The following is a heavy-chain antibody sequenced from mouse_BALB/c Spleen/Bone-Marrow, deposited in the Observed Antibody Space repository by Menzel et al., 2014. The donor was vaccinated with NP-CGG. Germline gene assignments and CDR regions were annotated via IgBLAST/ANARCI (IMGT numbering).Heavy chain of an antibody. V-gene: IGHV1S135*01. CDR1: GYSFTGYN. D-gene: IGHD2-1*01. CDR3: ARSDGINFAVDF. Sequence: EVQLQQSGPELEKPGASVKISCKTSGYSFTGYNMNWVTQRNGKSLEWIGNINPYYGSTGYNQRFKGKATLTVDKSSSTAFMQLKGLTSEDSAVYYCARSDGINFAVDFWGQGTSVTVSS. CDR2: INPYYGST. J-gene: IGHJ4*01.